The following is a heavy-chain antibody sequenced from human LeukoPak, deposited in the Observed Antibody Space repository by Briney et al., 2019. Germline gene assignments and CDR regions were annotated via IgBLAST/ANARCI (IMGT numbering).Heavy chain of an antibody. J-gene: IGHJ6*03. Sequence: PSETLSLTCAVYGGSFSGYYWSWIRQPPGKGLEWIGYIYYSGSTNYNPSLKSRVTISVDTSKNQFSLKLSSVTAADTAVYYCARVGRFGVVIPYYMDVWGKGTTVTVSS. V-gene: IGHV4-59*01. CDR2: IYYSGST. CDR1: GGSFSGYY. D-gene: IGHD3-3*01. CDR3: ARVGRFGVVIPYYMDV.